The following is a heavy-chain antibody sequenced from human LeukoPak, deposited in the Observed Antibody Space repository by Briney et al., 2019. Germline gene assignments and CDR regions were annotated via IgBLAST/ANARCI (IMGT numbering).Heavy chain of an antibody. D-gene: IGHD6-25*01. Sequence: GASVKDSCKASGGTFSNYAVAWVRQAPGQGLEWLGGIIPMFGSAKYAQKFQGRVTINTDESTTTVYLELTSLRSDDTAVYYCARRQALRGRHRAFDPWGQGTLVTVSS. J-gene: IGHJ5*02. CDR2: IIPMFGSA. CDR3: ARRQALRGRHRAFDP. CDR1: GGTFSNYA. V-gene: IGHV1-69*05.